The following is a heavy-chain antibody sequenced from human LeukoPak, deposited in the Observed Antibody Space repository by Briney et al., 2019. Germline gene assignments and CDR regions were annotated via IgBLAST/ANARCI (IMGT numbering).Heavy chain of an antibody. Sequence: GGSLRLSCTASGFSFNTYWMTWIRQAPGKGLEWVANIKPDGDTTNYLDSVKGRFTISRDNAKSSLHLQMNGLTAEDTAVYYCSRGPSTTLTTFWGQGTMVTVSS. D-gene: IGHD4-17*01. CDR3: SRGPSTTLTTF. J-gene: IGHJ4*02. CDR2: IKPDGDTT. CDR1: GFSFNTYW. V-gene: IGHV3-7*01.